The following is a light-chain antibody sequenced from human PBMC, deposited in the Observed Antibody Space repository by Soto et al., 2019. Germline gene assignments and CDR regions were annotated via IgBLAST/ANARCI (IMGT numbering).Light chain of an antibody. J-gene: IGKJ2*01. Sequence: DIQMTQSPSTLSGSVGDRVTITCRASQTISSWLAWYQQKPGKAPKLLIYKASTLKSGVPSRFSGSGSGTEFTLTISSLQPDDFATYYCQQYHSLYTFGQGTNLEIK. CDR1: QTISSW. CDR2: KAS. V-gene: IGKV1-5*03. CDR3: QQYHSLYT.